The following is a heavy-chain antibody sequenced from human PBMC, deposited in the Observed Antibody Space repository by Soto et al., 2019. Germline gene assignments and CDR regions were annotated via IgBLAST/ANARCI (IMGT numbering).Heavy chain of an antibody. V-gene: IGHV3-33*01. CDR3: ARDWPTLWDYGYFDD. J-gene: IGHJ4*02. Sequence: HPGGSLRLSCAASGFTFSSYGMHWVRQAPGKGLEWVAVIWYDGSKKYYADSVKGRFTISRDNSKNTLYLQMNSLRAEDTAVYYCARDWPTLWDYGYFDDWGQGTLVTVSS. CDR1: GFTFSSYG. D-gene: IGHD4-17*01. CDR2: IWYDGSKK.